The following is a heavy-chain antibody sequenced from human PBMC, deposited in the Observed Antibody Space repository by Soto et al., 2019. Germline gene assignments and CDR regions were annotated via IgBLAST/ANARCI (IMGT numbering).Heavy chain of an antibody. CDR1: GYTFTSYY. CDR2: INSSGGST. Sequence: ASVKVSCKASGYTFTSYYMHWVRQAPGQGLEWMGIINSSGGSTDYAQKFQGRVTMTRDTSASTVYMELSSLRSEDTAVYYCARAAFQYDSSGYYPGDHCGPRNLVTVSP. CDR3: ARAAFQYDSSGYYPGDH. J-gene: IGHJ5*02. D-gene: IGHD3-22*01. V-gene: IGHV1-46*01.